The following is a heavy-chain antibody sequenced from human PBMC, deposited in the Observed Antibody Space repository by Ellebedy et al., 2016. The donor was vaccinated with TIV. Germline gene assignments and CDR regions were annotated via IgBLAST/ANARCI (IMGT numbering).Heavy chain of an antibody. Sequence: SVKVSCXASGGTFSSNAISWVRQAPGQGLEWMGGIIPIFGTANYAQKFQGRVTITADESTSTAYMELSSLRSEDTAVYYCARGTYDYVWGSGRYQYYYMDVWGKGTTVTVSS. D-gene: IGHD3-16*01. CDR2: IIPIFGTA. CDR3: ARGTYDYVWGSGRYQYYYMDV. CDR1: GGTFSSNA. V-gene: IGHV1-69*13. J-gene: IGHJ6*03.